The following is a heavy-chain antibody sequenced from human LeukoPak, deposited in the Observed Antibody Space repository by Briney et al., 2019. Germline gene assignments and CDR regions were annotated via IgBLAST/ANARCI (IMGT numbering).Heavy chain of an antibody. V-gene: IGHV3-21*01. CDR1: GFTLSSYS. J-gene: IGHJ4*02. Sequence: GGSLRLSCAASGFTLSSYSMNWVRQAPGKGLEWVSSISSSSSYIYYADSVKGRFTISRDNAKNSLYLQMNSLRAEDTAVYYCARDRGIAVAGGVYFDYWGQGTLVTVSS. CDR2: ISSSSSYI. CDR3: ARDRGIAVAGGVYFDY. D-gene: IGHD6-19*01.